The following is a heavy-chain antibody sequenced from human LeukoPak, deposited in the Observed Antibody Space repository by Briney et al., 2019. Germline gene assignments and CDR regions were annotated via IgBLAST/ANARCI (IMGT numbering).Heavy chain of an antibody. Sequence: GGSLRLSCAASGFTFSRYAMHWVRQAPGKGLEWVAVISYDGNNKYYADSVKGRFTISRDNSKNTLYLQMNSLRAEDTAVYYCAKDIGVYGSGSLDYRGQGTLVTVSS. CDR3: AKDIGVYGSGSLDY. D-gene: IGHD3-10*01. CDR2: ISYDGNNK. J-gene: IGHJ4*02. CDR1: GFTFSRYA. V-gene: IGHV3-30*04.